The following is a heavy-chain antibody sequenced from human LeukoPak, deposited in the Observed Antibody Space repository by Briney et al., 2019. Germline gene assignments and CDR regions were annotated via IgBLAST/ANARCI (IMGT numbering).Heavy chain of an antibody. D-gene: IGHD3-3*02. CDR3: AKHLSHHDAFDI. V-gene: IGHV3-23*01. CDR2: ISGSGGST. J-gene: IGHJ3*02. Sequence: GGSQRLSCAASGFTFSSYAMSWVRQAPGKGLEWVSAISGSGGSTYYADSVKGRFTISRDNSKNTLYLQMNSLRAEDTAVYYCAKHLSHHDAFDIWGQGTMVTVSS. CDR1: GFTFSSYA.